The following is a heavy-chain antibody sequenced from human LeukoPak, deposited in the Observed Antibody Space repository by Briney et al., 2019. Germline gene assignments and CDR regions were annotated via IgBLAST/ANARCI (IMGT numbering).Heavy chain of an antibody. V-gene: IGHV4-31*03. CDR3: ARDLPLLRYFK. CDR2: IYYSGTT. Sequence: SETLSLTCTISGGSISSGGYYWTWIRQHPGKGLEWIGNIYYSGTTYYNPSLKSRLTISVDSSKNQFYLRLSSVTAADTAVYYCARDLPLLRYFKWGQGTLVTVS. CDR1: GGSISSGGYY. J-gene: IGHJ4*02. D-gene: IGHD3-9*01.